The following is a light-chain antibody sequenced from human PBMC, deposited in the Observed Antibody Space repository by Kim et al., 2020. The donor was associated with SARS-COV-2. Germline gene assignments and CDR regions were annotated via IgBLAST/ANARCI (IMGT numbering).Light chain of an antibody. V-gene: IGLV2-14*04. CDR2: DVS. CDR3: SSYASSSTRV. J-gene: IGLJ3*02. CDR1: SSDVGGYNY. Sequence: GQSITISCTGTSSDVGGYNYVSWYQKHPGNAPKLMIYDVSNRPSGVSNRFSGSKSGNTASLTICGLQAEDEADYYCSSYASSSTRVFGGGTQLTVL.